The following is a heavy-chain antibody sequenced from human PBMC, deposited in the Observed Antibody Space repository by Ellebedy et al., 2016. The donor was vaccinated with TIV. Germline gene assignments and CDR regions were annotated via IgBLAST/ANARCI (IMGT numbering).Heavy chain of an antibody. CDR2: INPNVNST. V-gene: IGHV1-46*01. D-gene: IGHD4-17*01. CDR1: GYTFTSYY. CDR3: ARDVTVTTTEAFDY. Sequence: AASVKVSCKASGYTFTSYYMHWVRQAPGQGLEWMGIINPNVNSTRYAQKFQGRVTMTRDTSTSTVYMELSSLRSEDTAVYYCARDVTVTTTEAFDYWGQGTLVTVPS. J-gene: IGHJ4*02.